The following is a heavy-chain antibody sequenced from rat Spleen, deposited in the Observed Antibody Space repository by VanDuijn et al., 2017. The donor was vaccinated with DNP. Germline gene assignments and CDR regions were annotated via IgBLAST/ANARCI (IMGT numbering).Heavy chain of an antibody. CDR3: ATETNYYSGDVGYFDY. D-gene: IGHD1-1*01. J-gene: IGHJ2*01. V-gene: IGHV5S13*01. Sequence: EVQLVESGGGLVQPGRSLKLSCAASGFTFSDYYMAWVRQAPTQGLEWVASISTNGGNSVYRDSVKGRFIISRDNAKNTQYLQMDSLRSEDTATYYCATETNYYSGDVGYFDYWGQGLIVTVSS. CDR1: GFTFSDYY. CDR2: ISTNGGNS.